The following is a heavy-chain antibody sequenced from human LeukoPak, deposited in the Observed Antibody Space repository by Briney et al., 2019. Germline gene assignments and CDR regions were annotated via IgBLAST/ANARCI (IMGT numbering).Heavy chain of an antibody. Sequence: GGSLRLSCAASGFTFSRYWMHRVRQAPGEGLVWVSRIDPDDSGSSYADSVKGRFTISRDNAKNTLWLQMNSLRADDTAVYYCAGVRAGANRAFDVWGQGTVVAVSS. CDR1: GFTFSRYW. V-gene: IGHV3-74*01. CDR2: IDPDDSGS. D-gene: IGHD4/OR15-4a*01. CDR3: AGVRAGANRAFDV. J-gene: IGHJ3*01.